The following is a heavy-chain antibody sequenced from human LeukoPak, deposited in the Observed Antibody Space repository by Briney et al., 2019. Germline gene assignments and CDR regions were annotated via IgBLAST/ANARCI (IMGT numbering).Heavy chain of an antibody. Sequence: PGGSLRLSCAASGFTFSSYSMNWVRQAPGKGLEWVSYISSSSSTIYYADSVKGRFTISRDNAKNPLYLQMNSLRAEDTAIYYCARDGYYGSGTYVFDPWGQGTLVTVSS. CDR1: GFTFSSYS. J-gene: IGHJ5*02. D-gene: IGHD3-10*01. CDR2: ISSSSSTI. V-gene: IGHV3-48*04. CDR3: ARDGYYGSGTYVFDP.